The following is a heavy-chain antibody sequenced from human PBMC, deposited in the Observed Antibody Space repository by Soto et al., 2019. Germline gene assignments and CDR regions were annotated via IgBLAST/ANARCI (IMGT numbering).Heavy chain of an antibody. Sequence: QVQLQESGPGLVKPSETLSLTCTVSGDSMNNYHWTWIRQPPGNGLEWIGYIYSSGGTIYSPSLRGRLTISIDTSESQFSLKLTSVTAADAAVYYCARGKRASGYYRDDYLGQGTLVTVSS. CDR1: GDSMNNYH. CDR2: IYSSGGT. D-gene: IGHD5-12*01. CDR3: ARGKRASGYYRDDY. J-gene: IGHJ4*02. V-gene: IGHV4-59*01.